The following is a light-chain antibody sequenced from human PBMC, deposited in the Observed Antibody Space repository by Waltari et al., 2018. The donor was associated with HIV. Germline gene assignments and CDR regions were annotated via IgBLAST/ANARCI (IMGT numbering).Light chain of an antibody. Sequence: QSVLTPPPSVSAAPGQTVTISCSGRRSTIGNNSVSWFQQSPGTAPKLLIHDNNKRRSGIPDRFSGSKSGTSATLGITGLQTGDEADYYCGSWDNTLSAGVFGGGTKLTVL. CDR3: GSWDNTLSAGV. V-gene: IGLV1-51*01. CDR2: DNN. CDR1: RSTIGNNS. J-gene: IGLJ2*01.